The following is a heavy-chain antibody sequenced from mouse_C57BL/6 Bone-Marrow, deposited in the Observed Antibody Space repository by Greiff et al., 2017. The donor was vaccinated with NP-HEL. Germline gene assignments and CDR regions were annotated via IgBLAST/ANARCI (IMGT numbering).Heavy chain of an antibody. V-gene: IGHV3-6*01. D-gene: IGHD2-10*02. CDR3: ARAGYGVYWYFDV. CDR1: GYSITSGYY. Sequence: ESGPGLVKPSQSLSLTCSVTGYSITSGYYWNWIRQFPGNKLEWMGYISYDGSNNYNPSLKNRISITRDTSKNQFFLKLNSVTTEDTATYYCARAGYGVYWYFDVWGTGTTVTVSS. J-gene: IGHJ1*03. CDR2: ISYDGSN.